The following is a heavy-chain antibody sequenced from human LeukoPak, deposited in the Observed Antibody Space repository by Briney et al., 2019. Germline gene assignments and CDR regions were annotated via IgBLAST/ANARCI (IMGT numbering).Heavy chain of an antibody. V-gene: IGHV1-46*01. CDR3: ARFCSGGSCYRDAPDYYYYGMDV. Sequence: ASVKVSCKASGYTFTSYYMHWVRQAPGQGLEWMGIINPSGGSTSYAQKFQGRVTMTRDTSTSTVYMELSILRSEDTAVYYCARFCSGGSCYRDAPDYYYYGMDVWGQGTTVTVSS. CDR2: INPSGGST. D-gene: IGHD2-15*01. CDR1: GYTFTSYY. J-gene: IGHJ6*02.